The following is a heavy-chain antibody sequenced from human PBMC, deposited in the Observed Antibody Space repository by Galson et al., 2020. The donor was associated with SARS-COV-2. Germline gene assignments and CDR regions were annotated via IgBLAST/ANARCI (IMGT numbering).Heavy chain of an antibody. Sequence: GESLTLSCAASAFTISDYYMSWIRRAPGKGLEWVSYISSSSSYTNYADSVKGRFTSSRDNAKHSLYLQMNSLGAEVTAVYYCNGYSYGSVPYGMDVWGQGATGTVS. D-gene: IGHD5-18*01. V-gene: IGHV3-11*06. J-gene: IGHJ6*02. CDR3: NGYSYGSVPYGMDV. CDR2: ISSSSSYT. CDR1: AFTISDYY.